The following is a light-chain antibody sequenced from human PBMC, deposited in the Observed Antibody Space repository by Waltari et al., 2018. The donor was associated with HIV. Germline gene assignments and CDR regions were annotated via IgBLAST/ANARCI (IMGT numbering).Light chain of an antibody. CDR3: QSADSSGGFRV. Sequence: SYELTQPPSVSVSPGQTATITCSGDSFSGQYAYWYQQRPGQAPVAIRYKDTERPSGIPERLSGSSSGKTVTLIISEAQTEDEADYYCQSADSSGGFRVFGGGTRLSVL. V-gene: IGLV3-25*03. CDR2: KDT. CDR1: SFSGQY. J-gene: IGLJ3*02.